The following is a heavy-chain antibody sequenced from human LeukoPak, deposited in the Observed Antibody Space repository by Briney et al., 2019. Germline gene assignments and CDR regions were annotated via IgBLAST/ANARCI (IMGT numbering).Heavy chain of an antibody. CDR1: GFTVSSNY. V-gene: IGHV3-53*01. CDR2: LHSGGHT. CDR3: VRGLSGVSSWYFDL. Sequence: GGSLRLSCAPSGFTVSSNYLSWVRQAPGKGLVWVSALHSGGHTFYADSVRGRFTISRDISKNTLYLQMNNLGAEDTALYYCVRGLSGVSSWYFDLWGRGTLISVSS. J-gene: IGHJ2*01. D-gene: IGHD7-27*01.